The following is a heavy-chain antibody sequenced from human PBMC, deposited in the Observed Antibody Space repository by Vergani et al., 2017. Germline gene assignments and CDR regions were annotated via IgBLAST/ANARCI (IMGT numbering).Heavy chain of an antibody. CDR3: ARDHRDYNNYPGTFDI. J-gene: IGHJ3*02. Sequence: QVQLVESGGGLVKPGGSLRLSCAASGFSFSDHYMIWIRQAPGKGLEWVSYISNSGNTIEYADSVKGRFSISRDNAKSSLFLQMDSLRAEDTAVYYCARDHRDYNNYPGTFDIWGQGSMVTVSS. CDR1: GFSFSDHY. V-gene: IGHV3-11*01. CDR2: ISNSGNTI. D-gene: IGHD5-24*01.